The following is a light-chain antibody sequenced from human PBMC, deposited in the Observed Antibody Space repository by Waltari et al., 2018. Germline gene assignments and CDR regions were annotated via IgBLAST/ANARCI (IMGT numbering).Light chain of an antibody. Sequence: IPMTHSPSPLSSSVGDRVPITCQSSHDISNYLNWHQQKPGNAPQLLIYDASNLQPGVPSRFSRSGSGTEFTFTISSLHAEDIATFYCLQYNNLPITFGQGTRLEIK. V-gene: IGKV1-33*01. J-gene: IGKJ5*01. CDR2: DAS. CDR3: LQYNNLPIT. CDR1: HDISNY.